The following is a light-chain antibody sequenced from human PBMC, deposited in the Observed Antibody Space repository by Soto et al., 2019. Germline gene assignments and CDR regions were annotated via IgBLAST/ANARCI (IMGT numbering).Light chain of an antibody. CDR1: QSVSSK. J-gene: IGKJ4*01. Sequence: ETVMTQSPATLSLSPGERATLSCRASQSVSSKLVWYQQKPGQAPRFLIYGASTRATGIPARFRGSGSGTEFTLTIDSLQSEEFAVYYCQQYNDWPPAFGGGTNVEIK. CDR3: QQYNDWPPA. V-gene: IGKV3-15*01. CDR2: GAS.